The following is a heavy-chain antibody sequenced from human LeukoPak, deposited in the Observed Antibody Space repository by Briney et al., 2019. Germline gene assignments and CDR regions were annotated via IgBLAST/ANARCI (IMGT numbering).Heavy chain of an antibody. CDR2: ISSRSYT. Sequence: PGGSLRLSCAASGFTFSSYSMNWVRQAPGNGLEWVSSISSRSYTYYADSMRGRFTISRDNAKNSLYLQMNSLRVEDTAVYYCARGPGSSSGLLNYWGQGTLVTVSS. J-gene: IGHJ4*02. CDR1: GFTFSSYS. V-gene: IGHV3-21*01. CDR3: ARGPGSSSGLLNY. D-gene: IGHD6-6*01.